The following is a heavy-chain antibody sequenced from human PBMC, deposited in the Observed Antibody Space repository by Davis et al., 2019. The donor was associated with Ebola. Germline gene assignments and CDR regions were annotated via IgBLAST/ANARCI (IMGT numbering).Heavy chain of an antibody. CDR2: ISSSGSTI. CDR3: ARETAVVFFDY. D-gene: IGHD3-22*01. CDR1: GFTFSSYE. J-gene: IGHJ4*02. V-gene: IGHV3-48*03. Sequence: GGSLRLSCAASGFTFSSYEMNWVRQAPGKGLEWVSYISSSGSTIYYADSVKGRFTISRDNAKNSLYLQMNSLRAEDTAVYYCARETAVVFFDYWGQGTLVTVSS.